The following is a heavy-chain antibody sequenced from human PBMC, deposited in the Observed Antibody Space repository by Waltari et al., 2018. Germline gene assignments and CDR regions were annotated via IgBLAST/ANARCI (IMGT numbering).Heavy chain of an antibody. CDR1: GDSINSGAYY. Sequence: QVQLQESGPGLVKPSQTLSLTCTVSGDSINSGAYYWSWIRQHPGKGLEWIGYIYYSGSTYYNPSLRSRVTMSVDTSKNQLSLNLSSVTAADTAVYYCARTLFGVVINWFDPWGQGTLVTVSS. V-gene: IGHV4-31*03. D-gene: IGHD3-3*01. J-gene: IGHJ5*02. CDR3: ARTLFGVVINWFDP. CDR2: IYYSGST.